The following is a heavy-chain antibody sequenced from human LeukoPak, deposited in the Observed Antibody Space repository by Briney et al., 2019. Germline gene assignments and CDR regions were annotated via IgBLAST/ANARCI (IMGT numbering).Heavy chain of an antibody. CDR3: ASGYYDSSGYYLPLFDY. CDR2: IIPIFGTA. V-gene: IGHV1-69*05. CDR1: GGTFSSYA. J-gene: IGHJ4*02. Sequence: SVKASCKASGGTFSSYAISWVRQAPGQGLEWMGGIIPIFGTANYAQKFQGRVTITTDESTSTAYMELSSLRSEDTAVYYCASGYYDSSGYYLPLFDYWGQGTLVTVSS. D-gene: IGHD3-22*01.